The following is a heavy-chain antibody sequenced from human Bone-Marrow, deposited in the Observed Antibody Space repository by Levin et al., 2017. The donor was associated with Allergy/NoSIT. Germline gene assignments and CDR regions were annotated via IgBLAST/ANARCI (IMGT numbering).Heavy chain of an antibody. J-gene: IGHJ4*02. CDR2: LNSGDFGDIT. V-gene: IGHV3-53*01. CDR1: DFSVTTIS. CDR3: ATGPPMTFVRASYFDS. Sequence: GGSLRLSCAVSDFSVTTISLNWVRQFPGKGLEWVSLLNSGDFGDITYYADSVKGRFTISRDRSMNNVFLLLYNLRAEDTAVYYWATGPPMTFVRASYFDSWGQGTQVIVSS. D-gene: IGHD2/OR15-2a*01.